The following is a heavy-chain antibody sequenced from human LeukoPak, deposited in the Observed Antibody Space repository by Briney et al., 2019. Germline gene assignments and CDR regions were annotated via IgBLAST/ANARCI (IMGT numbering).Heavy chain of an antibody. CDR2: ISSSSSYI. D-gene: IGHD3-22*01. J-gene: IGHJ4*02. Sequence: MSGGSLRLSCAASGFTFSSYSMNWVRQAPGKGLEWVSSISSSSSYIYYADSVKGRFTISRDNAKNSLYLLMNSLRAEDTAVYYCARGEYYYDSSGSRAFDYWGQGTLVTVSS. CDR1: GFTFSSYS. V-gene: IGHV3-21*01. CDR3: ARGEYYYDSSGSRAFDY.